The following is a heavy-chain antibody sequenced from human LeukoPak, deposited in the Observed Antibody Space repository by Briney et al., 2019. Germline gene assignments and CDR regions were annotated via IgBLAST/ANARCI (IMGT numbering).Heavy chain of an antibody. V-gene: IGHV3-21*01. Sequence: GGSLRLSCAASGFTFSSYSMNWVRQAPGKGLEWVSPISSSSSYIYYADSVKGRFTISRDNAKNSLYLQMNSLRAEDTAVYYCARGGMSYYDFWSGHPEFQHWGQGTLVTVSS. D-gene: IGHD3-3*01. CDR1: GFTFSSYS. J-gene: IGHJ1*01. CDR2: ISSSSSYI. CDR3: ARGGMSYYDFWSGHPEFQH.